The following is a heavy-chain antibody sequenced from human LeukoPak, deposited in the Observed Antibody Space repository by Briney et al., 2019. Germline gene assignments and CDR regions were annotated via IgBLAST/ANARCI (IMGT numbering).Heavy chain of an antibody. D-gene: IGHD3-10*01. V-gene: IGHV1-3*01. CDR3: ARGLLWFGELSSPGY. J-gene: IGHJ4*02. Sequence: GASVKVSCKASGYTFTNYAMHWVRQAPGQRLEWMGWINAGNGNTKYSQKFQGGVTITRDTSASTAYMELSSLRSEDTAVYYCARGLLWFGELSSPGYWGQGTLVTVSS. CDR1: GYTFTNYA. CDR2: INAGNGNT.